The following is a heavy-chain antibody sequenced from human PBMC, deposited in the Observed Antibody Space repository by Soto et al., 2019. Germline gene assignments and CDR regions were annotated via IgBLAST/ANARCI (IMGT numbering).Heavy chain of an antibody. V-gene: IGHV4-59*01. CDR3: ARAQRRGSYYRVPQYYFDY. D-gene: IGHD1-26*01. J-gene: IGHJ4*02. CDR1: GGSISSYY. Sequence: QVQLQESGPGLVKPSETLSLTCTVSGGSISSYYWSWIRQPPGKGLEWIGYIYYSGSTNYNPSLKSRVTISVDTSKNQFSLKLSSVTAADTAVYYCARAQRRGSYYRVPQYYFDYWGQGTLVTVSS. CDR2: IYYSGST.